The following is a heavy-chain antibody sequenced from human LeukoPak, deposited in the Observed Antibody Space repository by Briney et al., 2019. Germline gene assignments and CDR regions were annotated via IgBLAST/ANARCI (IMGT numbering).Heavy chain of an antibody. D-gene: IGHD3-10*01. CDR1: GGSITSSNYY. J-gene: IGHJ4*02. CDR3: ARDVTVRGSPYRRYFDF. Sequence: SETLSLTCTVSGGSITSSNYYWAWIRQPPGKGLEWTGSLYDAGNTYYNPSLKSRVAISVDTAKKQVSLRLTSLTAADTAVYYCARDVTVRGSPYRRYFDFWGQGSLVAVSS. CDR2: LYDAGNT. V-gene: IGHV4-39*07.